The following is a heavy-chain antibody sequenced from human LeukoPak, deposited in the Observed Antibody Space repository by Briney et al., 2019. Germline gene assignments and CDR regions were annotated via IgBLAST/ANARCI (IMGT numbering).Heavy chain of an antibody. CDR1: GGSFSGYY. J-gene: IGHJ4*02. Sequence: PSETLSLTCAVYGGSFSGYYWSWIRQPPGKGLEWIGEINHSGSTNYNPSLKSRVTISVDTSKNQFSLKLSSVTAADAAVYYCARLGWWDSWGQGTLVTVSS. D-gene: IGHD2-15*01. CDR2: INHSGST. CDR3: ARLGWWDS. V-gene: IGHV4-34*01.